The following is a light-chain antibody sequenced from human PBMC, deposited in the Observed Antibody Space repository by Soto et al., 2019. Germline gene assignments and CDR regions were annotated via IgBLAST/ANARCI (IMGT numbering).Light chain of an antibody. CDR2: VNSDGSH. V-gene: IGLV4-69*01. Sequence: QSVLTQSPSASASLGASVNLTCTLSSGHSSSAIAWHQQQPEKGPRYLMKVNSDGSHTKGDGIPDRFSGSSSGTERYLTISSLQSEDEADYYCQTWGTGGVFGGGTKVTVL. CDR3: QTWGTGGV. CDR1: SGHSSSA. J-gene: IGLJ3*02.